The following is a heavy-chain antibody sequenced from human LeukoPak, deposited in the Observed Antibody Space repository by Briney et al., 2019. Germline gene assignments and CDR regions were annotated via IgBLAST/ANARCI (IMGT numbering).Heavy chain of an antibody. CDR3: ARSRTIYSGRPFDY. D-gene: IGHD1-26*01. V-gene: IGHV4-30-4*08. J-gene: IGHJ4*02. Sequence: SSETLSLTCAVYGGSFSGYYWSWIRQPPGKGLEWIGYIYYSGSTYYNPSLKSRVTISVDTSKNQFSLKLSSVTAADTAVYYCARSRTIYSGRPFDYWGQGTLVTVSS. CDR1: GGSFSGYY. CDR2: IYYSGST.